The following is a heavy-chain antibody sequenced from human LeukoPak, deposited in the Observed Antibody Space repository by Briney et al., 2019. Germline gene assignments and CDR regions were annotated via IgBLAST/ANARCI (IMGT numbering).Heavy chain of an antibody. CDR1: GGSISSSY. V-gene: IGHV4-34*01. Sequence: PSETLSLTCTVSGGSISSSYWSWIRQPPGKGLEWIGEVNHSGGTNYNPSLKSRVTISVDTSKNQFSLKLSSVTAADTAVYYCASLARGGNWFDPWGQGTLVTVSS. D-gene: IGHD6-6*01. CDR3: ASLARGGNWFDP. J-gene: IGHJ5*02. CDR2: VNHSGGT.